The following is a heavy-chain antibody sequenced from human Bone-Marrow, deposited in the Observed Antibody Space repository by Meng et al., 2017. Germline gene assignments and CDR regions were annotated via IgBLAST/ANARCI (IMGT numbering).Heavy chain of an antibody. CDR3: ARDPGAGYYDSSGFDY. CDR2: ISSEGGLK. J-gene: IGHJ4*02. Sequence: GESLKISCAASGFTFSRSAMHWVRQAPVKGLEWVAVISSEGGLKYYADFVKGRFTISRDNSKNTLYLQMNSLRAEDTAVYYCARDPGAGYYDSSGFDYWGQGTLVTVSS. CDR1: GFTFSRSA. V-gene: IGHV3-30*04. D-gene: IGHD3-22*01.